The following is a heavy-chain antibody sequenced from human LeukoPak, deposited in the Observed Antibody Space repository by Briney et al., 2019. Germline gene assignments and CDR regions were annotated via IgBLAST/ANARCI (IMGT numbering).Heavy chain of an antibody. D-gene: IGHD6-19*01. J-gene: IGHJ4*02. CDR1: GYSFTRNA. CDR2: IDSDKGNT. Sequence: ASEKVSCKASGYSFTRNAIHWVRQAPGQRLEWMGWIDSDKGNTKYSQEFQGRVTFTRDTSASTVYMELSSLRSEDMAIYYCARGYSNGWYHDYWGQGTPVIVSS. V-gene: IGHV1-3*03. CDR3: ARGYSNGWYHDY.